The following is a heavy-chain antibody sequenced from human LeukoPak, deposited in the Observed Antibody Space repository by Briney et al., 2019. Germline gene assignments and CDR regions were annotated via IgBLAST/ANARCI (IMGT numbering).Heavy chain of an antibody. CDR1: GYTFTSYG. J-gene: IGHJ6*02. CDR3: ARVWGSGWPLYYYYYGMDV. Sequence: ASVTVSCKASGYTFTSYGISWVRQAPGQGLEWMGWISAYNDNTNYAQKLQGRVTMTTDTSTSTAYMELRSLRSDDTAVYYCARVWGSGWPLYYYYYGMDVWGQGTTVTVSS. V-gene: IGHV1-18*01. D-gene: IGHD6-19*01. CDR2: ISAYNDNT.